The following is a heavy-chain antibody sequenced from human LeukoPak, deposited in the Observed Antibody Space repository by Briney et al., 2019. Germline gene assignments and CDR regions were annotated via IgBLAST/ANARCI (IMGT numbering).Heavy chain of an antibody. CDR1: GYTFTSYD. CDR3: ARGRLLIWCGESITYYGMDV. Sequence: ASVKVSCKASGYTFTSYDINWVRQATGQGLEWMGWMNPNSGNTGYAQKFQGRVTMTRNTSISTAYMELSSLRSEDTAVYYCARGRLLIWCGESITYYGMDVWGQGTTVTVSS. V-gene: IGHV1-8*01. CDR2: MNPNSGNT. D-gene: IGHD3-10*01. J-gene: IGHJ6*02.